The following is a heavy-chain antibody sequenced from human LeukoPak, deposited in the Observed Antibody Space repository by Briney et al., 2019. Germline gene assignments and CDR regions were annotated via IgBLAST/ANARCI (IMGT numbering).Heavy chain of an antibody. CDR1: GFTFSSYS. J-gene: IGHJ6*03. D-gene: IGHD3-22*01. CDR3: ARDRHYSDSSGYWTSSYYYMDV. CDR2: ISSSSSYI. Sequence: GGSLRLSCAASGFTFSSYSVNWVRQAPGKGLEWVSCISSSSSYIHYADSVKGRFAISRDNAKNSLHLQMNSLRAEDTAVYYCARDRHYSDSSGYWTSSYYYMDVWGKGTTVTVSS. V-gene: IGHV3-21*01.